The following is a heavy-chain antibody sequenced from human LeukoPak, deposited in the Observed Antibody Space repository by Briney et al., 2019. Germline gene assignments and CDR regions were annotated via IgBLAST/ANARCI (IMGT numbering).Heavy chain of an antibody. CDR3: ASTFGLGAF. Sequence: GGSLRLSCAASGFTFSRYWMSWVRQAPGKGLEWVANTKQDGSEKNYVDSVKDRFTISRDNAKNSLYLQMNSLRAEDTAVYYCASTFGLGAFWGQGTLVTVSS. V-gene: IGHV3-7*05. CDR1: GFTFSRYW. D-gene: IGHD3/OR15-3a*01. J-gene: IGHJ4*02. CDR2: TKQDGSEK.